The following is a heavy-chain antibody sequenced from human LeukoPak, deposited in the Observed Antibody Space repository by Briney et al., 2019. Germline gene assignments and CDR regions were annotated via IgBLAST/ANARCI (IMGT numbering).Heavy chain of an antibody. V-gene: IGHV3-74*01. Sequence: GGSLRLSCETAGFTFSSYVMHWVRRTPGKGLVWVSRISHDGIISYADSVKGRFTISKDNAKNTVYLQMNSLRAEDTAVYYCVSFYETYWGRGTLVTVSS. D-gene: IGHD2/OR15-2a*01. CDR3: VSFYETY. CDR1: GFTFSSYV. J-gene: IGHJ4*02. CDR2: ISHDGII.